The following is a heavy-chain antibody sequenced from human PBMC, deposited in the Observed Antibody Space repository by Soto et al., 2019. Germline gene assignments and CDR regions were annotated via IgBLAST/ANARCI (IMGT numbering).Heavy chain of an antibody. Sequence: QVQLVQSGAEVKKPGASVKVSCKASGYTFTSYGISWVRQAPGQGLEWMGWISAYNGNTNYAQKLQGRVTMTTATTTGAAYVELRSLRSEDTAVYYFPSAYCGGDCYSVYYYYGMDVWGQGTTVTVSS. J-gene: IGHJ6*02. D-gene: IGHD2-21*02. CDR3: PSAYCGGDCYSVYYYYGMDV. CDR2: ISAYNGNT. V-gene: IGHV1-18*01. CDR1: GYTFTSYG.